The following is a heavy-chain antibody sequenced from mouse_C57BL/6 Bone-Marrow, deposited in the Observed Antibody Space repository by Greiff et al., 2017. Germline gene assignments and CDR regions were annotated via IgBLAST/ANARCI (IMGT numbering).Heavy chain of an antibody. J-gene: IGHJ1*03. CDR1: GFTFSSYT. V-gene: IGHV5-9*01. D-gene: IGHD1-1*01. CDR3: SRQVTTVLATKYFDV. Sequence: EVQLVESGGGLVKPGGSLKLSCAASGFTFSSYTMSWVRQTPEKRLQWVAAISGGGGNTYYPDSVKGRFTISRDNDKNILYLQMSSRRSEDTALYYCSRQVTTVLATKYFDVWGTGTTVTVSS. CDR2: ISGGGGNT.